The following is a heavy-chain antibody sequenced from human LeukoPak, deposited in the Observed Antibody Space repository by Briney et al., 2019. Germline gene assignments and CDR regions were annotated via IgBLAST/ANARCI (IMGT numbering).Heavy chain of an antibody. CDR1: GGSISNYY. J-gene: IGHJ4*02. CDR3: ARATYDGPLYFGY. D-gene: IGHD3-3*01. Sequence: SETLSLTCTVSGGSISNYYWSWIRQPPGKGLEWIGYIYYGGSTSYNPSLKSRVAISVETSKNQFSVNLSSVTAADTAVYYCARATYDGPLYFGYWGQGTLVTVSS. V-gene: IGHV4-59*01. CDR2: IYYGGST.